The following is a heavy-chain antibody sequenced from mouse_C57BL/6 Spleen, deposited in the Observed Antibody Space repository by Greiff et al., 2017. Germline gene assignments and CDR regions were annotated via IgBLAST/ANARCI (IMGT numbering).Heavy chain of an antibody. CDR3: TREGDEHDGFAY. CDR2: ISSGGDYI. CDR1: GFTFSSYA. D-gene: IGHD2-12*01. V-gene: IGHV5-9-1*02. J-gene: IGHJ3*01. Sequence: EVKLVESGEGLVKPGGSLKLSCAASGFTFSSYAMSWVRQTPEKRLEWVAYISSGGDYIYYADTVKGRFAISRDNARNTLYLQMSSLKSEDTAMYYCTREGDEHDGFAYWGQGTLVTVSA.